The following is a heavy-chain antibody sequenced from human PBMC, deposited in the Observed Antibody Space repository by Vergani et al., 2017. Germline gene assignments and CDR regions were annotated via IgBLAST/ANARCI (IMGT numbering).Heavy chain of an antibody. D-gene: IGHD3-22*01. CDR1: GYTFTSYG. Sequence: QVQLVQSGAEVKKPGASVKVSCKASGYTFTSYGISWVRQAPGQGLEWMGWISAYNGNTNYAQKLQGRVTMTTDTSTSTAYMELRSLRSDDTAVYYCAREGRSAMIVVAITPSLYMDVWGKGTTVTVSS. CDR2: ISAYNGNT. V-gene: IGHV1-18*01. CDR3: AREGRSAMIVVAITPSLYMDV. J-gene: IGHJ6*03.